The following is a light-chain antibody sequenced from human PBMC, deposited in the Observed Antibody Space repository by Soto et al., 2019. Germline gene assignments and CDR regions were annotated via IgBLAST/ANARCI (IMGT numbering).Light chain of an antibody. V-gene: IGKV3-11*01. CDR3: KQRSNWSPIT. Sequence: EIVLTQSPATLSLSPGERATLSCRASQSVSSYLAWYQQKPGQAPRLLIYDASNRATGIPARFSGSGSGTDFTLTISSLEPEDLAVYYCKQRSNWSPITFGQGTRLEIK. J-gene: IGKJ5*01. CDR1: QSVSSY. CDR2: DAS.